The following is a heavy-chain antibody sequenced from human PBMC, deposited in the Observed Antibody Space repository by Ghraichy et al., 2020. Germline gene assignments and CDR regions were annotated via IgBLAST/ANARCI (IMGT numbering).Heavy chain of an antibody. CDR2: LGADGHST. V-gene: IGHV3-23*01. CDR1: EFTFDGYP. CDR3: AKEGGRLGEGAFDV. D-gene: IGHD3-10*01. J-gene: IGHJ3*01. Sequence: LSLTCAASEFTFDGYPMTWVRQAPGKGLEWVSTLGADGHSTYYSDSVKGRFTISRDRSKRTLYLQMTSLRVEDTAVYYCAKEGGRLGEGAFDVWSQGTLVTVSS.